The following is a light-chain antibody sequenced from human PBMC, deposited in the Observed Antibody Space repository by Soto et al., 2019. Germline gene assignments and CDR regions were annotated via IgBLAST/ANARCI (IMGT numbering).Light chain of an antibody. Sequence: EIVLTQSPGTLSLSPGERATLYCRASQSVPNNYLAWYQQRLGQAPRLLICGTSSRAPGISDRFSGGGSGTDFTLTVNRLEPEDFAVYFCQQYGGTPWTFGQGTNVENK. V-gene: IGKV3-20*01. J-gene: IGKJ1*01. CDR3: QQYGGTPWT. CDR1: QSVPNNY. CDR2: GTS.